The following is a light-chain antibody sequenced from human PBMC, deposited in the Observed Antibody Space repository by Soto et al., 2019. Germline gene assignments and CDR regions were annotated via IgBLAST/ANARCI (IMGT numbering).Light chain of an antibody. CDR2: GAS. V-gene: IGKV1-39*01. J-gene: IGKJ1*01. Sequence: DIQMTQYPSSLSASVGDRVSITCRAGTSINRFLNWYQQEPGKAPKLLIYGASNLQSGVQSRFSGSGSGTDFTLTISTLQPEGFATDICQQSYSSPQTVGQGLKVDTK. CDR1: TSINRF. CDR3: QQSYSSPQT.